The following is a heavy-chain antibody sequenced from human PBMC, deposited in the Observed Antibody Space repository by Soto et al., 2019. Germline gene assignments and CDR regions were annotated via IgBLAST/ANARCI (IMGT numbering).Heavy chain of an antibody. CDR1: GDSMSSSNW. CDR3: ARSEATALDY. V-gene: IGHV4-4*02. CDR2: AHHSGRT. J-gene: IGHJ4*02. Sequence: SLTCTVSGDSMSSSNWWNWVRQPPGKGLEWIGEAHHSGRTNYNPSLKSRVTISVDRSQNRFSLKLSSVTAADTAVYYCARSEATALDYWGQGTLVTVSS.